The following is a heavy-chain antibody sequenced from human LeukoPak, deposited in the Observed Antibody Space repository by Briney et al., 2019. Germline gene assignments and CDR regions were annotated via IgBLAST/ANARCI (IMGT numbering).Heavy chain of an antibody. D-gene: IGHD3-10*01. CDR3: ARAPFGFSDY. CDR2: INHSGST. J-gene: IGHJ4*02. CDR1: GGSISSYY. V-gene: IGHV4-34*01. Sequence: PSETLSLTCTVSGGSISSYYWSWIRQPPGKGLEWIGEINHSGSTNYNPSLKSRVTISVDTSKNQFSLKLSSVTAADTAVYYCARAPFGFSDYWGQGTLVTVSS.